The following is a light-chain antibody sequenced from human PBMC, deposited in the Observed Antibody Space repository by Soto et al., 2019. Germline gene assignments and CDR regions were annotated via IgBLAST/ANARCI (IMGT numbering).Light chain of an antibody. V-gene: IGKV3-20*01. CDR3: QQYATSPLT. CDR1: QSVSSSY. CDR2: GAS. Sequence: EIVLTQSPGTLSFSRVERATLSCMASQSVSSSYLAWYQKKPGQAPRLVIFGASNRATGIPDRFSASGSGTEFTLTISRLEPEDVAVYYCQQYATSPLTFGHGTKVDIK. J-gene: IGKJ1*01.